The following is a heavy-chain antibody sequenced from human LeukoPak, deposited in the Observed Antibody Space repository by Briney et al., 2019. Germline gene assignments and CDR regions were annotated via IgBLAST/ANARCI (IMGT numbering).Heavy chain of an antibody. CDR1: GFTFSSYA. V-gene: IGHV3-23*01. Sequence: GGSLRLSCAASGFTFSSYAMSWVRQAPGKGLEWVSTINGGGDYIYYADSVKGRFTISRDNSKDTLYLQMNTLRAEDTAIYYCAKDPAAGLPYYFDYWGQGTLVTVSS. CDR2: INGGGDYI. D-gene: IGHD4-11*01. J-gene: IGHJ4*02. CDR3: AKDPAAGLPYYFDY.